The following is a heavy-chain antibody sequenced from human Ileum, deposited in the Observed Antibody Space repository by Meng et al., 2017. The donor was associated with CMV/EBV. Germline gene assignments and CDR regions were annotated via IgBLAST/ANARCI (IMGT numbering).Heavy chain of an antibody. CDR2: IYYSGST. J-gene: IGHJ4*02. Sequence: SETLSLTCAVYGGSFSGYYWSWIRQPPGKGLEWIGFIYYSGSTYYNPSLKSRVTISVDTSKNQFSLKLTSVTAADTAVYYCARVRDLFRYFDYWGQGTLVTVSS. CDR3: ARVRDLFRYFDY. CDR1: GGSFSGYY. V-gene: IGHV4-34*01.